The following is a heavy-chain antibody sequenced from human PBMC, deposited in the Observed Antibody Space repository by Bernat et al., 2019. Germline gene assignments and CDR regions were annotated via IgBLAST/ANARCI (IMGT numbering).Heavy chain of an antibody. CDR3: ARGSSGYAGNRDY. CDR2: IWYDGSNK. J-gene: IGHJ4*02. CDR1: GFTFSSYG. D-gene: IGHD5-12*01. Sequence: QVQLVESGGGLVKPGGSLRLSCAASGFTFSSYGMHWVRQAPGKGLEWVAVIWYDGSNKYYADSVKGRFTISRDNSKNTLYLQMNSLRAEDTAVYYCARGSSGYAGNRDYWGQGTLVTVSS. V-gene: IGHV3-33*01.